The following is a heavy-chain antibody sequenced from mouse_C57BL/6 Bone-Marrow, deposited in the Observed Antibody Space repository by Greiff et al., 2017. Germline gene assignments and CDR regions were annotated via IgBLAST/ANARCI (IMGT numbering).Heavy chain of an antibody. CDR2: INPSNGGT. V-gene: IGHV1-53*01. Sequence: QVQLQQPGTELVKPGASVKLSRKASGYTFTSYWMHWVKQRPGQGLEWIGNINPSNGGTNYNEKFKSKATLTVDKSSSTAYMQLSSLTSEDSAVYYCARSWIYDGYPFDYWGQGTTLTVSS. CDR3: ARSWIYDGYPFDY. CDR1: GYTFTSYW. D-gene: IGHD2-3*01. J-gene: IGHJ2*01.